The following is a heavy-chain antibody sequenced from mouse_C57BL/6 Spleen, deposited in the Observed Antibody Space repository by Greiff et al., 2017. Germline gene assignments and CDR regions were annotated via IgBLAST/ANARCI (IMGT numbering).Heavy chain of an antibody. CDR1: GYTFTSYW. CDR3: ARPTMFTSWFAY. J-gene: IGHJ3*01. V-gene: IGHV1-64*01. D-gene: IGHD2-9*01. Sequence: QVQLQQPGAELVKPGASVKLSCKASGYTFTSYWMHWVKQRPGQGLEWIGMIHPNSGSTNYNEKFKSKATLTVDKSSSTAYMQLSSLTSEDSAVYYCARPTMFTSWFAYWGQGTLVTVSA. CDR2: IHPNSGST.